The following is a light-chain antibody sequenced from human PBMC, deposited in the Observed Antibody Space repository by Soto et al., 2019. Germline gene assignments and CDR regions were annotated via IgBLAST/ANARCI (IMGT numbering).Light chain of an antibody. V-gene: IGKV3-15*01. CDR1: QSVSSN. CDR2: GAS. J-gene: IGKJ1*01. Sequence: EIVMTPSPATLSVSPGERATLSCRASQSVSSNLAWYQQKPGQAPRLLIYGASTRATGIPARFSGSGSGTEFTLTISSLQSEDFAVYYCQQYNNWPRGTFGQGTKGDIK. CDR3: QQYNNWPRGT.